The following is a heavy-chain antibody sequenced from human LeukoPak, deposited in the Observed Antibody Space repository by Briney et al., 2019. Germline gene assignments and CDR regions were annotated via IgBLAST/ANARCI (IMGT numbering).Heavy chain of an antibody. CDR3: ARGISSSSSFDY. CDR1: GGSISSGDYY. CDR2: IYYSGST. D-gene: IGHD6-13*01. J-gene: IGHJ4*02. Sequence: PSQTLSLTCTVSGGSISSGDYYWSWIRQPPGKGLEWIGYIYYSGSTYYNPSLKSRVTISVDTSKNQFSLKLSSVTAADTAVYYCARGISSSSSFDYWGQGTLVTVSS. V-gene: IGHV4-30-4*08.